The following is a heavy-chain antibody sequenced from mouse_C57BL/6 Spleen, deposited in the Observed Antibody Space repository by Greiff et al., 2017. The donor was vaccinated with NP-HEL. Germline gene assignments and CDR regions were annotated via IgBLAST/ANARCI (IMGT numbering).Heavy chain of an antibody. D-gene: IGHD2-14*01. V-gene: IGHV1-18*01. CDR3: ARRGTEWGDYFDD. Sequence: VQLKESGPELVKPGASVKIPCKASGYTFTDYNMDWVKQSHGKSLEWIGDINPNNGGTIYNQKFKGKATLTVDKSSSTAYMELRSLTSEDTAVYYCARRGTEWGDYFDDWGQGTTLTVSS. CDR2: INPNNGGT. J-gene: IGHJ2*01. CDR1: GYTFTDYN.